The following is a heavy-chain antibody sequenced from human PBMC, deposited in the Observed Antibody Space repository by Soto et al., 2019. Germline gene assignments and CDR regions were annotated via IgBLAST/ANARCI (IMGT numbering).Heavy chain of an antibody. V-gene: IGHV5-51*01. Sequence: GEALKISCKGSGYPFTDYWIGWVRQLPGKGLEWMGIIYPGDSDTRYSPSFQGHVTITVDKSTNTAYLQWNTLRASDTAMYYCATHSSNLRDWYFPIDGCVQGTTVTVSS. CDR2: IYPGDSDT. J-gene: IGHJ6*02. CDR1: GYPFTDYW. CDR3: ATHSSNLRDWYFPIDG. D-gene: IGHD3-9*01.